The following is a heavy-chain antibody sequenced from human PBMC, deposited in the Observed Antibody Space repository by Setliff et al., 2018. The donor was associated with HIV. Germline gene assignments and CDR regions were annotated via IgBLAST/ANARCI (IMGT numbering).Heavy chain of an antibody. J-gene: IGHJ1*01. CDR1: GFDFNDYW. CDR3: ASSGSGSYRPIYFQH. V-gene: IGHV3-48*01. CDR2: ITSSSGAI. Sequence: GGSLRLSCVPSGFDFNDYWMSWVRQAPGKGLEWIACITSSSGAIYYADSVRGRFTISRDNAKNSLSLQMKSLRPEDTAVYYCASSGSGSYRPIYFQHWGQGTRVTVSS. D-gene: IGHD3-10*01.